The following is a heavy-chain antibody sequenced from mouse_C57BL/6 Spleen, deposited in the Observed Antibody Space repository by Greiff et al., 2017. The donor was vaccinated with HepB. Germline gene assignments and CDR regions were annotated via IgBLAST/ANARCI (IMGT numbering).Heavy chain of an antibody. J-gene: IGHJ3*01. V-gene: IGHV7-4*01. CDR3: VKAVSSGSSYTWFAY. CDR2: IRNKANGYTT. Sequence: EVKLVESGGGLVQPGASLRLSCAASGFTFNDYQMSWVRQAPGKAPEGLALIRNKANGYTTEYTASVKGRFTISRDNSQNILYLQMNTLRAEDSATYYCVKAVSSGSSYTWFAYWGQGTLVTVSA. D-gene: IGHD1-1*01. CDR1: GFTFNDYQ.